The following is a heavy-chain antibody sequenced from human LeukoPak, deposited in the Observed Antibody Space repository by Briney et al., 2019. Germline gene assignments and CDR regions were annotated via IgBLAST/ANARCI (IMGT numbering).Heavy chain of an antibody. J-gene: IGHJ4*02. V-gene: IGHV3-23*01. CDR3: AKAGSSGYLSYFDY. Sequence: GGSLRLSCAASGFTFSSYAMSWVRQAPGKGLEWVSAISGSGGSAYYADSVKGRFTISRDNSRNTLYLQMNSLRAEDTAVYYCAKAGSSGYLSYFDYWGQGTLVTVSS. D-gene: IGHD3-22*01. CDR1: GFTFSSYA. CDR2: ISGSGGSA.